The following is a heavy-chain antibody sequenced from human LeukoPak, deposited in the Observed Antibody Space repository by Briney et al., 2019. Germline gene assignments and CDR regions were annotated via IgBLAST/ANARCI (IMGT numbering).Heavy chain of an antibody. V-gene: IGHV3-9*01. CDR2: ISWNSGSI. CDR1: GFTFDDYA. CDR3: AKDRAYYGSGGPFDI. Sequence: PGGSLRLSCAASGFTFDDYAMHWVRQAPGKGLEWVSGISWNSGSIGCADSVKGRFTISRDNAKNSLYLQMNSLRAEDTALYYCAKDRAYYGSGGPFDIWGQGTMVTVSS. J-gene: IGHJ3*02. D-gene: IGHD3-10*01.